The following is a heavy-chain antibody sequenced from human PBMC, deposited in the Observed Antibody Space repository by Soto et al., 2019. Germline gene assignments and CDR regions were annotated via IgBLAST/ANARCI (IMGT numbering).Heavy chain of an antibody. CDR1: GGSFSSYY. Sequence: QVQLQQWGAGLLKPSETLSLTCAVYGGSFSSYYWSWIRQPPGKGLEWIGEINRGGSTNCNPEISRTANTNCNPSLKSRVTISVDTSKNQFSLQLRSVTAADTAVYYCARGHPRSFLSPVVVAAYWFDPWGQGTLVAVSS. CDR2: INRGGSTNCNPEISRTANT. J-gene: IGHJ5*02. CDR3: ARGHPRSFLSPVVVAAYWFDP. D-gene: IGHD2-15*01. V-gene: IGHV4-34*01.